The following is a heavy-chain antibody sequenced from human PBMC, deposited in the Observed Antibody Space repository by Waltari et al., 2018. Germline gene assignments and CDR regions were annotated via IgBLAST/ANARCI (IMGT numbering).Heavy chain of an antibody. V-gene: IGHV3-48*03. D-gene: IGHD3-22*01. CDR1: GFTFSSYD. J-gene: IGHJ4*02. Sequence: EVQLVESGRGLVQPGGSLRLSCAASGFTFSSYDMNWVRQAPGKGLEWVSYSSSSGTTIYYADAVRGRFTISRDNAKNSLYLQMNSLRAEDTAVYYCARPKGGYDSSGYYPTPFDYWGQGTLVTVSS. CDR2: SSSSGTTI. CDR3: ARPKGGYDSSGYYPTPFDY.